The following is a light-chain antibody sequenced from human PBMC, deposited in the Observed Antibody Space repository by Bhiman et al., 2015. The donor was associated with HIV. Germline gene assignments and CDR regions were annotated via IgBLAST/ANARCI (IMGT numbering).Light chain of an antibody. CDR3: GTWDSSLSVV. V-gene: IGLV1-51*01. Sequence: QSLLTQPPSVSAAPGQKVTISCSGSSSNIGNNYVSWYQQLPGTAPKLLIYDNNKRPSGIPDRFSGSKSGTSATLGITGLQTGDEADYYCGTWDSSLSVVFGTGTKVTVL. CDR2: DNN. CDR1: SSNIGNNY. J-gene: IGLJ1*01.